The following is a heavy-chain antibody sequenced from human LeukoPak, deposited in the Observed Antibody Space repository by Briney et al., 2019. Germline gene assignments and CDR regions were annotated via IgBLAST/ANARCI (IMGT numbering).Heavy chain of an antibody. CDR2: ISWNGGRI. D-gene: IGHD3-22*01. V-gene: IGHV3-9*01. J-gene: IGHJ4*02. CDR3: AKDGGSGYYYFDY. Sequence: GGSLRLSCAASGFIFDDYAMNWVRQAPGKGLEWVAGISWNGGRITYADSVKGRFTISRDNVKNSLYLQMNSLRAEDTAVYYCAKDGGSGYYYFDYWGQGTLVTVSS. CDR1: GFIFDDYA.